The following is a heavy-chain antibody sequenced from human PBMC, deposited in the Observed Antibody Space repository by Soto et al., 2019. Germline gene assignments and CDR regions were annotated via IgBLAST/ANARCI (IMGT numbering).Heavy chain of an antibody. CDR1: GGSISSSSYY. D-gene: IGHD3-9*01. CDR3: ARLPYYDILTGYYIGGFGVDY. CDR2: IYYSGST. J-gene: IGHJ4*02. V-gene: IGHV4-39*01. Sequence: QLQLQESGPGLVKPSETLSLTCTVSGGSISSSSYYWGWIRQPPGKGLEWIGSIYYSGSTYYNPSLKRRVTISVDTSKNQFSLKLSSVTAADTAVYYCARLPYYDILTGYYIGGFGVDYWGQGTLVTVSS.